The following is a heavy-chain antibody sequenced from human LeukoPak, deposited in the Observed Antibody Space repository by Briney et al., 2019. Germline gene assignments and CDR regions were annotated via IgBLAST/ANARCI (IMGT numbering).Heavy chain of an antibody. J-gene: IGHJ4*02. V-gene: IGHV5-51*01. Sequence: GESLKISCKGSGYSFTSYWFAWERQMPGKGLEWMGIIYPGDSDTRYSPSFQGQVTISADKSISTAYLQWSSLKASDTAMYYCARQPYSTVTSHFDYWGQGTLVTVSS. D-gene: IGHD4-17*01. CDR3: ARQPYSTVTSHFDY. CDR2: IYPGDSDT. CDR1: GYSFTSYW.